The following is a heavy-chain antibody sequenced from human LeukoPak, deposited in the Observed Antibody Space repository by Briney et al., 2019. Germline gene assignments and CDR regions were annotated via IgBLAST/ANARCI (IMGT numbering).Heavy chain of an antibody. V-gene: IGHV4-34*01. CDR2: INHSGST. D-gene: IGHD6-19*01. CDR1: GGSFSGYY. Sequence: PSETLSLTCAVYGGSFSGYYWSWIRQPPGRGLEWIVEINHSGSTNYNPSLKGRVTISVDTSKNQFSLKLSSVTAADTAVYYCARAPYSRGWYTRGRGSQFDYWGQGTLVTFSS. CDR3: ARAPYSRGWYTRGRGSQFDY. J-gene: IGHJ4*02.